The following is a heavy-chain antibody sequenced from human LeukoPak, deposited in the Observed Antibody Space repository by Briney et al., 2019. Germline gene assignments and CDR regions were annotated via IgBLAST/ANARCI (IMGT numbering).Heavy chain of an antibody. V-gene: IGHV3-48*01. J-gene: IGHJ4*02. D-gene: IGHD6-19*01. CDR1: GFTFSSYS. Sequence: PGGSLRLSCAASGFTFSSYSMNWVRQAPGKGLEWVSYISSSSSTIYYADSVKGRFTISRDNAKNSLYLQMNSLRAEDTAVYYCARDLPGYSSGWYVYWGQGTLVTVSS. CDR2: ISSSSSTI. CDR3: ARDLPGYSSGWYVY.